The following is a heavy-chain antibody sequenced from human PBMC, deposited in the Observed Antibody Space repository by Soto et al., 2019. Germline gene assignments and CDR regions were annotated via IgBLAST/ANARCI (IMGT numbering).Heavy chain of an antibody. CDR2: ISWNSGSI. CDR3: AKDRGKEGKHWFDP. D-gene: IGHD3-10*01. J-gene: IGHJ5*02. CDR1: GFTFDDYA. V-gene: IGHV3-9*01. Sequence: EVQLVESGGGLVQPGRSLRLSCAASGFTFDDYAMHWVRQAPGKGLEWVSGISWNSGSIGYADSVKGRFTISRDNAKNSLYLQMNSLRAEDTALYYCAKDRGKEGKHWFDPWGQGTLVTVSS.